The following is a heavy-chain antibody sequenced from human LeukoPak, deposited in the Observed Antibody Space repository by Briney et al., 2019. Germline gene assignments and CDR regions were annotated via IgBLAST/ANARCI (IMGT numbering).Heavy chain of an antibody. Sequence: GGSLRLSCAASGFTFSNYGMHWVRQAPGKGLEWVAFIPYDGSNKYYADSLQGRFTISRDNSMNTLYLQMSSLRAEDTAIYYCAKDICGGNCCPRGGYWGQGTLVTVSS. V-gene: IGHV3-30*02. D-gene: IGHD2-21*01. CDR2: IPYDGSNK. J-gene: IGHJ4*02. CDR1: GFTFSNYG. CDR3: AKDICGGNCCPRGGY.